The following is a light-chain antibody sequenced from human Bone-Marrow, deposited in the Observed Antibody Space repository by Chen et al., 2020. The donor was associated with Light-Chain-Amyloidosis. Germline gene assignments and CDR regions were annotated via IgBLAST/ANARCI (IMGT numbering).Light chain of an antibody. CDR2: DVS. V-gene: IGLV2-14*01. J-gene: IGLJ2*01. Sequence: QSALTQPASVSGSPGQSITISCTGTSSDVGGYNYVSWYQQHPGKAPKLMIYDVSNRPSGVSNRFSGSKSGNPASLTISGLQAEDEADYYCSSYTSSSTLVFGGGTKLTGL. CDR1: SSDVGGYNY. CDR3: SSYTSSSTLV.